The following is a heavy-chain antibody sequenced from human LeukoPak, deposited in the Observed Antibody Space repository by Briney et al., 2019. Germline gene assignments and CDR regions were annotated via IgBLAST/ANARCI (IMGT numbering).Heavy chain of an antibody. J-gene: IGHJ4*02. CDR2: IYYSGTT. CDR1: GDSINSESFF. V-gene: IGHV4-39*01. D-gene: IGHD3-22*01. Sequence: SETLSLTCAVSGDSINSESFFWGWLRQPPGKGLEWIGSIYYSGTTYYNPSLKSRVSVSVDTSNNQFSLRLRSVTAADTAVYFCAAASVHYFDSSGYYFYFEFWGQGTLVPVSS. CDR3: AAASVHYFDSSGYYFYFEF.